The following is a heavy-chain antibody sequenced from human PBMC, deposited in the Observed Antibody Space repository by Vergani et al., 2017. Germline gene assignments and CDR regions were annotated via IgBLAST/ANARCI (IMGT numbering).Heavy chain of an antibody. D-gene: IGHD6-19*01. CDR1: GGSITSYY. CDR3: ASRSGLVRGIDY. V-gene: IGHV4-59*01. CDR2: IFYSGST. J-gene: IGHJ4*02. Sequence: QVQLQESGPGLVKHSETLSLTCTVSGGSITSYYWSWIPQPPWKGLEWIGYIFYSGSTNYNPSLKSRVTISVHTSKNRFSLRLSSVTAADTAVYFCASRSGLVRGIDYWGQGTLVTVSS.